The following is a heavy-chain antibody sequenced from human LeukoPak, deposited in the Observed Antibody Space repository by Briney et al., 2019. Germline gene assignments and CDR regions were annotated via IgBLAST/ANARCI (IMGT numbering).Heavy chain of an antibody. D-gene: IGHD1-26*01. CDR2: ISGSGGST. V-gene: IGHV3-23*01. CDR1: GFTFNNYA. Sequence: GGSLRLSCAASGFTFNNYAMTWVRQGPGKGPEWVSAISGSGGSTYYADSVKGRFTISRDNYKSTLYLQINSLRAEDTAEYYCAKGTRSGTYYFDYWGQGTLVTVSS. J-gene: IGHJ4*02. CDR3: AKGTRSGTYYFDY.